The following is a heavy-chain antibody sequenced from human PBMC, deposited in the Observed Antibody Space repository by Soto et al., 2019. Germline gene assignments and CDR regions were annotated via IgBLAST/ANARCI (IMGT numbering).Heavy chain of an antibody. V-gene: IGHV3-23*01. J-gene: IGHJ4*02. CDR3: AKDYYDSSGYYYFWNSPFDY. Sequence: GGSLRLSCAASGFTFSSYAMSWVRQAPGKGLEWVSAISGSGGSTYYADSVKGRFTISRDNSKNTLYLQMNSLRAEDTAVYYCAKDYYDSSGYYYFWNSPFDYWGQGTLVTVSS. D-gene: IGHD3-22*01. CDR2: ISGSGGST. CDR1: GFTFSSYA.